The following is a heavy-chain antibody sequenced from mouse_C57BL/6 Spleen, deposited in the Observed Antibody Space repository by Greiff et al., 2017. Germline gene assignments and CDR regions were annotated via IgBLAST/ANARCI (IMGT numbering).Heavy chain of an antibody. Sequence: VQLQQSGAELVKPGASVKLSCKASGYTFTSYWMHWVKQRPGQGLEWIGNINPSNGGTNYNEKFKSKATLTVDKSSSTAYLQLSSLTSEDSAVYYCAREKYYYGSSPMDYWGQGTSVTVSS. CDR3: AREKYYYGSSPMDY. CDR1: GYTFTSYW. V-gene: IGHV1-53*01. CDR2: INPSNGGT. D-gene: IGHD1-1*01. J-gene: IGHJ4*01.